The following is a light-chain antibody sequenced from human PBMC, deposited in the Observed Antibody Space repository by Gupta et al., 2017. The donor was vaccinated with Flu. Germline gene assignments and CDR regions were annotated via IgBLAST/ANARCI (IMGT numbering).Light chain of an antibody. CDR1: QSVSSN. J-gene: IGKJ1*01. CDR3: QQYNNWPET. Sequence: EIVMTQSPATLSVSPGERATLSCRASQSVSSNLAWYQQKPGQAPRLLIYGASTRATGIPARFSGSGSGTEFTLTISSLQSEDFAVYYCQQYNNWPETFGQGTXVEIK. V-gene: IGKV3-15*01. CDR2: GAS.